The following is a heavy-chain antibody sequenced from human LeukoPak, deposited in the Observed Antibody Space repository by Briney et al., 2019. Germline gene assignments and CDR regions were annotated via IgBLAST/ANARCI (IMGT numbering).Heavy chain of an antibody. Sequence: PGRSLRLSCAASGFTFSSYGMHWVRQAPGKGLEWVAVISYDGSNKYYADSVKGRFTISRDNSKNTLYLQMNSLRAEDTAVYYCAKVSHVRIAAAGTSGAFDIWGQGTMVTVSS. CDR1: GFTFSSYG. CDR3: AKVSHVRIAAAGTSGAFDI. CDR2: ISYDGSNK. V-gene: IGHV3-30*18. D-gene: IGHD6-13*01. J-gene: IGHJ3*02.